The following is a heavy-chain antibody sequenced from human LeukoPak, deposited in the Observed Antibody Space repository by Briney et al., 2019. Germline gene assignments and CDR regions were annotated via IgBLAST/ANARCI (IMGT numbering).Heavy chain of an antibody. J-gene: IGHJ4*02. CDR1: GGTISSYY. CDR3: ARLSDAALAGGYYFDY. Sequence: PSETLSLSCTVSGGTISSYYWSWIRQPPGKGLEWIGYIYYSGRTNYNPSLKSRVTMSVDTSKNQISMKLSSVPAADTAVYYCARLSDAALAGGYYFDYWGQGTLVTVSS. CDR2: IYYSGRT. D-gene: IGHD5-18*01. V-gene: IGHV4-59*08.